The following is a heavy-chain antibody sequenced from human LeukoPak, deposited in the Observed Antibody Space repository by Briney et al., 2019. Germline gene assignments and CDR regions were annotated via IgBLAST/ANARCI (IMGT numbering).Heavy chain of an antibody. CDR3: ASELWFGELSPGY. CDR1: GFTFSSYS. D-gene: IGHD3-10*01. V-gene: IGHV3-21*01. J-gene: IGHJ4*02. Sequence: PGGSLRLSCAASGFTFSSYSMNWVRQAPGKGLEWVSSISSSSSYIYYADSVKGRFTISRDNAKNSLYLQMNSLRAEDTAVYYCASELWFGELSPGYWGQGTLVTVSS. CDR2: ISSSSSYI.